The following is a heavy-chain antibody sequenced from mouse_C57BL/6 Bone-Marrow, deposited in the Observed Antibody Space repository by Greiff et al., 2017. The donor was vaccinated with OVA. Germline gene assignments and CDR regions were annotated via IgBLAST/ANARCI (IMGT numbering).Heavy chain of an antibody. D-gene: IGHD5-1*01. V-gene: IGHV1-64*01. Sequence: VQLQQPGAELVKPGASVKLSCKASGYTFTSYWMHWVKQRPGQGLEWIGMIHPNSGSTNYHEKFKSKATLTVDKSSSTAYMQLSRLTSEDAAVYYCERIKYRLGCADWGQGTLVTVAA. CDR2: IHPNSGST. CDR3: ERIKYRLGCAD. CDR1: GYTFTSYW. J-gene: IGHJ3*01.